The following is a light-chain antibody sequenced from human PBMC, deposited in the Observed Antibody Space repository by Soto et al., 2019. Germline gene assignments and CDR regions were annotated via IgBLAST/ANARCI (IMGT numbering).Light chain of an antibody. Sequence: DIQLTQSPSFVSASVGDRITITCRTSQDITNHLAWYQQKPGKAPNLLIYAAFTLHRGVPSRFSGSASGADFTLTISSLQPEDLATYYCQQLNSYPLTFGGGTKVEI. J-gene: IGKJ4*01. V-gene: IGKV1-9*01. CDR2: AAF. CDR1: QDITNH. CDR3: QQLNSYPLT.